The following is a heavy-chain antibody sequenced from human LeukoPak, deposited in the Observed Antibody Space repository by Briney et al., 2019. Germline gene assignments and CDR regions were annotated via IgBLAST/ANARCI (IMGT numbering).Heavy chain of an antibody. CDR1: GFSLDDYA. J-gene: IGHJ3*01. CDR2: ISWDSGNM. CDR3: IKDMGFDLLKDAFDV. Sequence: PGGSLRLSCAGAGFSLDDYAMHWVRQPPGKGLEWVSSISWDSGNMAYADSVKRRFTISRDNAKNSLFLQMNSLRAEDTALYYCIKDMGFDLLKDAFDVWGQGTMVTVSS. D-gene: IGHD1-26*01. V-gene: IGHV3-9*01.